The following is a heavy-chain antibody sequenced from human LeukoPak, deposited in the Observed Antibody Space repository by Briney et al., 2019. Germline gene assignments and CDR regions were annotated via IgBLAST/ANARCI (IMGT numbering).Heavy chain of an antibody. J-gene: IGHJ4*02. CDR3: ARDSASSAWYRGPGY. CDR1: GFTFSYHA. CDR2: ISYDGSNK. Sequence: PGRSLRLPCAASGFTFSYHAMHWVRQAPGKGLEWVAVISYDGSNKFYADSVKGRFSISRDNSKNTLYLQMNSLRPEDTAVYYCARDSASSAWYRGPGYWGQGTLVTVSS. D-gene: IGHD6-19*01. V-gene: IGHV3-30-3*01.